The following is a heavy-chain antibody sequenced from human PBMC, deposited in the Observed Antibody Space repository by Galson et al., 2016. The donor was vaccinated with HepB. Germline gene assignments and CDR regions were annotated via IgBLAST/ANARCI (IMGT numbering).Heavy chain of an antibody. CDR1: GFTFSSFS. V-gene: IGHV3-48*02. D-gene: IGHD3-10*01. J-gene: IGHJ4*02. Sequence: SLRLSCAASGFTFSSFSMNWVRQAPGKGLEWVSYIGGRSSPVSYADSVKGRFTISRDNAENSLYLQMNSLRDDDTAVYYCARDLSRGFDSWGQGTLVTVSS. CDR2: IGGRSSPV. CDR3: ARDLSRGFDS.